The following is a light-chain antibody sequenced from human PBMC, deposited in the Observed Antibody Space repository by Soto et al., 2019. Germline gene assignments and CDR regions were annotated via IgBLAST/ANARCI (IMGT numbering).Light chain of an antibody. V-gene: IGKV3-20*01. Sequence: EILLTQSPGTLSLSPGASATLSCMGRRSVSSSYLAWYHQKPDQAHRLLIYGESSRATGIPDRFSGSGSGTDFTLTISRLEPEDFEVYYCQQYGSSPTALGQGTKVDIK. J-gene: IGKJ1*01. CDR3: QQYGSSPTA. CDR1: RSVSSSY. CDR2: GES.